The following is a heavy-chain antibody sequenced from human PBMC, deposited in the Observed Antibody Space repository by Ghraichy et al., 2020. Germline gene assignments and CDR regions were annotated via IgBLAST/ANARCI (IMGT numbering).Heavy chain of an antibody. CDR2: IKSDGSDR. J-gene: IGHJ4*02. CDR3: ARDPYGDYKYGGTDY. Sequence: GGSLRLSCAASGFNFARHWMSWVRQVPGKGLEWVASIKSDGSDRFYVDSVKGRFTISRDNAENSVSLEMTSLRGEDTAVYYCARDPYGDYKYGGTDYWGPGTLVSVSS. D-gene: IGHD4-17*01. CDR1: GFNFARHW. V-gene: IGHV3-7*01.